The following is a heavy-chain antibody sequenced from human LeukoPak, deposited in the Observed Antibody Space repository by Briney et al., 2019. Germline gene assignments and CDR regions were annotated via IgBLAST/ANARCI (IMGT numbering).Heavy chain of an antibody. CDR2: ISERGGST. V-gene: IGHV3-23*01. J-gene: IGHJ4*02. D-gene: IGHD3-22*01. CDR1: GISLSNYA. CDR3: ARDKDDSSGHYFGY. Sequence: GGSLRLSCVVSGISLSNYAMTWVRQAPGKGLEWVSYISERGGSTTYADSVKGRFTISRDNSKNTLYLRMNSLRAEDTAVYYCARDKDDSSGHYFGYWGQGTLVTVSS.